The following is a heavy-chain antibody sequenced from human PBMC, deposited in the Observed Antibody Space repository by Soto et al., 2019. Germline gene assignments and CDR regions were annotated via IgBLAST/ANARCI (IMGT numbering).Heavy chain of an antibody. J-gene: IGHJ4*02. CDR2: IYYSGST. CDR1: GGSISSYY. V-gene: IGHV4-59*01. D-gene: IGHD2-2*01. CDR3: AREGCSSTSCYYFDY. Sequence: PSETLSLTYTVSGGSISSYYWSWIRQPPGKGLEWIGYIYYSGSTNYNPSLKSRVTISVDTSKNQFSLKLSSVTAADTAVYYCAREGCSSTSCYYFDYWGQGTLVTVSS.